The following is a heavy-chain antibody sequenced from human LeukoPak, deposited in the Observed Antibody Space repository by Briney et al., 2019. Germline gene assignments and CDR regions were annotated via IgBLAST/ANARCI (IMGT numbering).Heavy chain of an antibody. D-gene: IGHD6-13*01. V-gene: IGHV3-48*02. Sequence: PGGSLRLSCAASGFTFSSYSMNWVRQAPGKGLEWVSYISSSSSTIYYADSVKGRFTISRDNAKNSLYLQMNSLRDEDTAVYYCAKTPTFIAGTYYFDYWGQGTLVTVSS. CDR2: ISSSSSTI. J-gene: IGHJ4*02. CDR1: GFTFSSYS. CDR3: AKTPTFIAGTYYFDY.